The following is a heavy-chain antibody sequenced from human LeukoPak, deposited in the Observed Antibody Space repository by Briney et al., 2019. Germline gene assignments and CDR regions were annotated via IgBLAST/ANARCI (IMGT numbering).Heavy chain of an antibody. V-gene: IGHV7-4-1*02. CDR1: GYIFTSYG. D-gene: IGHD3-16*01. CDR2: ITTSTGKP. J-gene: IGHJ4*02. CDR3: ARDASMINFDY. Sequence: GASVKVSCKASGYIFTSYGISWVRQAPGQGLEWMGWITTSTGKPTYAQGFTGRFVFSLDTSVSTTYLHINSLKAEDTAVYYCARDASMINFDYWGQGSLVTVSS.